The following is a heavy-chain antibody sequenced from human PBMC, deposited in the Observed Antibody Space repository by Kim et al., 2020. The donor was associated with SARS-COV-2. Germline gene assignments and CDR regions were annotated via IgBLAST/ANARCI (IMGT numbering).Heavy chain of an antibody. Sequence: GGSLRLSCAASGFTFSSYSMNWVRQAPGKGLEWVSSISSSSSYIYYADSVKGRFTISRDNAKNSLYLQMNSLRAEDTAVYYCAGGGGITTFGVVYGMDVWGHGTTVTVSS. CDR3: AGGGGITTFGVVYGMDV. J-gene: IGHJ6*02. V-gene: IGHV3-21*01. CDR2: ISSSSSYI. D-gene: IGHD3-3*01. CDR1: GFTFSSYS.